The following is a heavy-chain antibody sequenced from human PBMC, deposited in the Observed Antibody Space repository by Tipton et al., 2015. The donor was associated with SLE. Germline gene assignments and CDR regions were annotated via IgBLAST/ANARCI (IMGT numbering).Heavy chain of an antibody. CDR2: IYPGDSDT. J-gene: IGHJ3*02. Sequence: QLVQSGAEVKKPGESLKISCKGSGYSFTSYWIGWVRQMPGKGLEWMGIIYPGDSDTRYSPSFQGQVTISVDTSKNQFSLKLSSVTAADTAVYYCARAKGIATRDDAFDIWGQGTMVTVSS. V-gene: IGHV5-51*03. D-gene: IGHD6-6*01. CDR1: GYSFTSYW. CDR3: ARAKGIATRDDAFDI.